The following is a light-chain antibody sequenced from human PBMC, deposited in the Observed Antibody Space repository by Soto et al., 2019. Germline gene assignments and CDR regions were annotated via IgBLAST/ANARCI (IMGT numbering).Light chain of an antibody. CDR2: GAS. CDR1: QTITNNF. J-gene: IGKJ3*01. Sequence: EIVLTQSQGTLSLSPGDRATLSCRASQTITNNFLAWYQQKPDQAPRLLMYGASSRASGIPDRFSGGGSETEFTLTISRLEPEDSAVYYCQQYGSSPPFTFGPGTKVDIK. CDR3: QQYGSSPPFT. V-gene: IGKV3-20*01.